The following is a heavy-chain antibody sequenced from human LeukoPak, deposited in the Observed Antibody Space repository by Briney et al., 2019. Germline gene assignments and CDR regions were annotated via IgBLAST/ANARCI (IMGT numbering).Heavy chain of an antibody. CDR1: GGSISSYY. CDR2: IYTTGST. D-gene: IGHD6-13*01. Sequence: SETLSLTCTVSGGSISSYYWSWIRQPAGKGLEWIGCIYTTGSTNYNPSLKSRVTMSVDTSKNQFSLKLSSVTAADTAVYYCARDSSAAPLDYWGQGTLVTVSS. CDR3: ARDSSAAPLDY. V-gene: IGHV4-4*07. J-gene: IGHJ4*02.